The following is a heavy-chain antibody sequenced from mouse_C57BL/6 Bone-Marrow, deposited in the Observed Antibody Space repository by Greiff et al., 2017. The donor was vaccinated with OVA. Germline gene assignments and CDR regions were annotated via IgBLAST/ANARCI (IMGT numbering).Heavy chain of an antibody. V-gene: IGHV1-18*01. CDR2: INPNNGGT. CDR3: ARLRDGSSWDY. J-gene: IGHJ2*01. CDR1: GYTFTDYN. Sequence: VQLQQSGPELVKPGASVKIPCKASGYTFTDYNMDWVKQSHGKSLEWIGAINPNNGGTIYNQKFKGKATLTVDKSSSTAYMELRSLTSEDTAVYYCARLRDGSSWDYWGQGTTLTVSS. D-gene: IGHD1-1*01.